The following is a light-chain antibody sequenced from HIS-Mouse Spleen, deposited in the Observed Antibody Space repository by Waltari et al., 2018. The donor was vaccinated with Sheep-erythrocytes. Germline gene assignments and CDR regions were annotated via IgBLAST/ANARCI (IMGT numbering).Light chain of an antibody. Sequence: QSALTQPRSVPGSPAQTVTISCTGTSSNFGGYNYVSWYQQHPGKAPKLMIYDVSKRPSGVPDRFSGSKSGNTASLTISGLQAEDEADYYCCSYAGSYNHVFATGTKVTVL. J-gene: IGLJ1*01. CDR1: SSNFGGYNY. CDR3: CSYAGSYNHV. V-gene: IGLV2-11*01. CDR2: DVS.